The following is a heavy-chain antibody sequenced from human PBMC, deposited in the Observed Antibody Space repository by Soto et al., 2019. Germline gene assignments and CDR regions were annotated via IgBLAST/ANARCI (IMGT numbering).Heavy chain of an antibody. CDR1: GYSFTSYA. J-gene: IGHJ4*02. V-gene: IGHV1-18*01. CDR2: ISAYSGDT. Sequence: ASVKVSCKASGYSFTSYAISWLRQAPGQGLEWMGWISAYSGDTNYAQKFQGRVTMLTDTSTSTVFMEVTNLRSDDTAVYHCARSRGYCSGGSCYFDFWGQGTLVTVSS. CDR3: ARSRGYCSGGSCYFDF. D-gene: IGHD2-15*01.